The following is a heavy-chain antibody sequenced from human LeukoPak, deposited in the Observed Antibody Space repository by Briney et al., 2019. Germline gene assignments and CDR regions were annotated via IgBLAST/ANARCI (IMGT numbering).Heavy chain of an antibody. CDR2: INPNSGGT. Sequence: ASVKVSCKASGYTFTSYSISWVRQAPGQGLEWMGWINPNSGGTNYAQNFQGRVTMTRDTSISTAYMELSRLRSDDTAVYYCVPSDYYAYYFDYWGQGTLITVSS. D-gene: IGHD3-22*01. V-gene: IGHV1-2*02. CDR1: GYTFTSYS. CDR3: VPSDYYAYYFDY. J-gene: IGHJ4*02.